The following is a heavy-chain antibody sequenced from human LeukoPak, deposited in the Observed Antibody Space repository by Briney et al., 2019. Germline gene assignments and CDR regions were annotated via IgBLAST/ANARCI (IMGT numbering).Heavy chain of an antibody. Sequence: SETLSLTCSVSGGSISGYYWSWIRQPPGKGPEWIGYIYYSGSTNYDPSLKSRVTISVDTSKNQFSLKLSSVTAADTAVYYCARHSRETYYDILTGRYHAFDIWGQGTMVTVSS. J-gene: IGHJ3*02. CDR1: GGSISGYY. V-gene: IGHV4-59*08. CDR2: IYYSGST. D-gene: IGHD3-9*01. CDR3: ARHSRETYYDILTGRYHAFDI.